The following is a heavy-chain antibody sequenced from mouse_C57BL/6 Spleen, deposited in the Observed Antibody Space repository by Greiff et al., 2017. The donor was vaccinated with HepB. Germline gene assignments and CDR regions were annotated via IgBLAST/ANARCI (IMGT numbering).Heavy chain of an antibody. Sequence: QVQLQQSGAELVKPGASVKMSCKASGYTFSTYPIEWMKQNHGKSLEWIGNFHPYNDDTKYNEKFKGKATLTVEKSSSTVYLELSRLTSDDSAVYYCALNYYGSSYEAWFAYWGQGTLVTVSA. V-gene: IGHV1-47*01. D-gene: IGHD1-1*01. CDR3: ALNYYGSSYEAWFAY. CDR2: FHPYNDDT. J-gene: IGHJ3*01. CDR1: GYTFSTYP.